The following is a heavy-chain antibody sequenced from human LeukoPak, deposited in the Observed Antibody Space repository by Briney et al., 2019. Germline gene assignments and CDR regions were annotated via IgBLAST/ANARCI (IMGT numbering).Heavy chain of an antibody. CDR3: AKVDDSSGYYVPFDY. J-gene: IGHJ4*02. CDR2: TSGTGAST. V-gene: IGHV3-23*01. CDR1: GFAFSTYN. D-gene: IGHD3-22*01. Sequence: PGGSLRLSCAASGFAFSTYNMNWVRQAPGKGLEWVSATSGTGASTYYTDSVKGRFTISRDNSKNTLYLQMNSLRAEDTAVYYCAKVDDSSGYYVPFDYWGQGTLVTVSS.